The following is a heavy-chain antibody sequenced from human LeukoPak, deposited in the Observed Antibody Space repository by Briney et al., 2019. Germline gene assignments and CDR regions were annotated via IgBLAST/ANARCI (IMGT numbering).Heavy chain of an antibody. CDR1: GFTFSKYW. J-gene: IGHJ6*02. CDR2: INQDGSEK. D-gene: IGHD3-3*01. Sequence: GGSLRLSCAASGFTFSKYWMNWVRQAPGKGLEWVANINQDGSEKHYVDSVKGRFTISRDNAKNSLFLQMNSLRAEDTAVYYCAGKFRFADGMDVWGPGTAVIVSS. CDR3: AGKFRFADGMDV. V-gene: IGHV3-7*03.